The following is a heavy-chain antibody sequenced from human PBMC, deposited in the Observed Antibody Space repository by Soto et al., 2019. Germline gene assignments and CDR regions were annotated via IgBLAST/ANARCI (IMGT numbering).Heavy chain of an antibody. D-gene: IGHD5-18*01. CDR3: ARGGSRDAYNYVLDQ. V-gene: IGHV1-69*06. J-gene: IGHJ1*01. CDR2: VISASGSV. CDR1: GRIFSSFT. Sequence: QMQVVQSGAEVKKPGSSVKISCKASGRIFSSFTTSWVRQVPGQGLEWMGGVISASGSVTYAPKFQGRVTMTAVNSAGIGYMELTSLTSEDTAIYYCARGGSRDAYNYVLDQWGPGTMVTVSS.